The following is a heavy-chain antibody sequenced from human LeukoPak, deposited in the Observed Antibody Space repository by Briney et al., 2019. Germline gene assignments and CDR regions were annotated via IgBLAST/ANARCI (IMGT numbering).Heavy chain of an antibody. D-gene: IGHD3-22*01. Sequence: GESLKISCKGYGFSFTSYWIGCVRQMPGKGLEWMGIIYPGDSDTRYSPSFQGQVTISADKSISTAYLQWSSLKASDTAMYYCASTAYDSSGYFDYWGQGTLVTVSS. CDR1: GFSFTSYW. CDR3: ASTAYDSSGYFDY. V-gene: IGHV5-51*01. J-gene: IGHJ4*02. CDR2: IYPGDSDT.